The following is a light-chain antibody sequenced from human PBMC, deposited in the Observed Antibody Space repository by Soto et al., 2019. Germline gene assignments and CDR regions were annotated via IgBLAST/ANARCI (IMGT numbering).Light chain of an antibody. CDR2: EVS. CDR1: SSDVGDYDY. J-gene: IGLJ2*01. Sequence: QSALTQPASVSGSPGQSITISCTGTSSDVGDYDYVSWYQQYAGKAPKMVIYEVSNRPSGVSNRFSGSKSGNTASLTISGLQAEDEADYYCSSYRSSNTLLFGGGTKLTVL. V-gene: IGLV2-14*01. CDR3: SSYRSSNTLL.